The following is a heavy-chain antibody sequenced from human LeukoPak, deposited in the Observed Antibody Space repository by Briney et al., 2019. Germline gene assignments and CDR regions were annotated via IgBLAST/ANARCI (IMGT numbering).Heavy chain of an antibody. CDR3: ARWQLGPNYFDY. D-gene: IGHD5-24*01. J-gene: IGHJ4*02. CDR1: GGSFSGYY. V-gene: IGHV4-34*01. CDR2: INHSGST. Sequence: SETLSLTCAVYGGSFSGYYWSWIRQPPGKGLEWIGEINHSGSTNYNPSLKSRVTISVDTSKNQFSLKLSSVTAADTAVYYCARWQLGPNYFDYWGQGTLVTVSS.